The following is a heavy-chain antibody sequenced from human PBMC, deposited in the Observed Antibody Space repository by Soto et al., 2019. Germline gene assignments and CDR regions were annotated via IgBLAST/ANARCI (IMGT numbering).Heavy chain of an antibody. CDR3: ARHVSTAMVSYYYGMDV. CDR2: IDPSDSYT. J-gene: IGHJ6*02. CDR1: GYSFTNYW. V-gene: IGHV5-10-1*01. D-gene: IGHD5-18*01. Sequence: PGESLKISCKGSGYSFTNYWISWVRQMPGKGLEWKGRIDPSDSYTNYSPSFQGHVTISADKSISTAYLQWSSLKASDTAMYYCARHVSTAMVSYYYGMDVWGQGTTVTVSS.